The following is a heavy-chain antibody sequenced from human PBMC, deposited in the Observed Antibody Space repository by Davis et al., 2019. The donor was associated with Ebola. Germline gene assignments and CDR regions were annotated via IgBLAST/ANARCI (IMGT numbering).Heavy chain of an antibody. Sequence: ASVKVSCKASGYTFTSYGISWVRQAPGQGLEWMGWISAYNGNTSYAQKLQGRVTMTTDTSTSTAYMELRSLRSDDTAVYYCARVRGYSPNTYYFDYWGQGTLVTVSS. D-gene: IGHD2-15*01. J-gene: IGHJ4*02. CDR1: GYTFTSYG. CDR3: ARVRGYSPNTYYFDY. V-gene: IGHV1-18*01. CDR2: ISAYNGNT.